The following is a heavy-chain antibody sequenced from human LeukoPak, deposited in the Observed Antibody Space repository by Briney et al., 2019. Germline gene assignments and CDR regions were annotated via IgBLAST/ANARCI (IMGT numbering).Heavy chain of an antibody. V-gene: IGHV4-4*02. CDR2: IFHSGST. Sequence: SGTLSLTCAVSGGSISISSSNWWSWVRQPPGKGLEWIGEIFHSGSTNYNPSLKSRVTISVDKSKNQFSLKLSSLTAADTAVYYCARDLHGGNSFTSDWYFDLWGQGTTVTVSS. D-gene: IGHD4-23*01. J-gene: IGHJ6*02. CDR3: ARDLHGGNSFTSDWYFDL. CDR1: GGSISISSSNW.